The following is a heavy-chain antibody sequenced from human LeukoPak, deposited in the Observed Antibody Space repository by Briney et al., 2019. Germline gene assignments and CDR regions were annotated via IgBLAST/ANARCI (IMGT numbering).Heavy chain of an antibody. D-gene: IGHD2-15*01. CDR1: GLPFSTYC. J-gene: IGHJ6*03. CDR3: ARRDARIVYYYMDV. V-gene: IGHV3-7*01. Sequence: GGSLTLSCAPSGLPFSTYCMSWVRHAPGEGLEWVANIKQDGGEKCYVDSVKGRFTISRDNAKNSLYLQMNSLRAEDAAVYYCARRDARIVYYYMDVWGKGTTVTVSS. CDR2: IKQDGGEK.